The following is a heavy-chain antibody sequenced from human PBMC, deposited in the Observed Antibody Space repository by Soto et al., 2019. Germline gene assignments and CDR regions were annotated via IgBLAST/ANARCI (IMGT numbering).Heavy chain of an antibody. CDR2: INSDGSVS. V-gene: IGHV3-74*01. Sequence: EVQLVESGGGLVQPGGSLRLSCAASRFTFSNYWMYWVRQAPGKGLVWVSRINSDGSVSSYADSVKGRLTISRDNVKNTLYLQMDGLRAEDTAVYYCARGDCVGGTCYSLAGSFYYYMDVWGKGTTVTVFS. CDR1: RFTFSNYW. D-gene: IGHD2-15*01. CDR3: ARGDCVGGTCYSLAGSFYYYMDV. J-gene: IGHJ6*03.